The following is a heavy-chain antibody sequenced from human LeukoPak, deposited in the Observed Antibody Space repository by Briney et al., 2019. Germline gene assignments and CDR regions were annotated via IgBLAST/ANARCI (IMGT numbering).Heavy chain of an antibody. J-gene: IGHJ6*03. CDR3: ARDGAAAPSYYYYYMDV. D-gene: IGHD6-13*01. Sequence: GASVKVCCTASGYTFTSYYMHWVRQAPGQGLEWMGIINPSGGSTSYAQKFQGRVTMTRDMSTSTVYMELSSLRSEDTAVYYCARDGAAAPSYYYYYMDVWGKGTTVTVSS. CDR1: GYTFTSYY. V-gene: IGHV1-46*01. CDR2: INPSGGST.